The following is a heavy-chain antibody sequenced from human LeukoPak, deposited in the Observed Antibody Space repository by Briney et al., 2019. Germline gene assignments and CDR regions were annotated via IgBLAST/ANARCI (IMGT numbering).Heavy chain of an antibody. CDR2: INPNSGGT. CDR3: ARNGAQWLVTYYFDY. Sequence: ASVKVSCKASGYTFTDYYMHWVLQAPGQGLEWMGWINPNSGGTHYAQKFQGRVTMTRDTSISTAYMDLSRLRSDDTAVYYCARNGAQWLVTYYFDYWGQGTLVTVSS. V-gene: IGHV1-2*02. CDR1: GYTFTDYY. D-gene: IGHD6-19*01. J-gene: IGHJ4*02.